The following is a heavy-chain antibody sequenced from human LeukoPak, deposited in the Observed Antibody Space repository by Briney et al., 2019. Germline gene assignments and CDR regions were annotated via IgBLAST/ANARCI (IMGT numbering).Heavy chain of an antibody. CDR1: GGSINTYY. CDR3: ARQPANTAAFDI. Sequence: PSETLSLTCTVSGGSINTYYWSWLRQPPGKGLEWIAYVRDNGENNYNPSLKSRVAISVDTPNNQISLRLNFVTAADTAIYYCARQPANTAAFDIWGLGTMVAVSS. J-gene: IGHJ3*02. D-gene: IGHD5-18*01. V-gene: IGHV4-59*08. CDR2: VRDNGEN.